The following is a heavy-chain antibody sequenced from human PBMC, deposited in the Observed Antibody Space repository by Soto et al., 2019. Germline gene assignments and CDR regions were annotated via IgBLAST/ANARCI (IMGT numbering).Heavy chain of an antibody. CDR2: ISGSGGST. Sequence: GGSLILSCAASGFTFSSYAMSWVRQAPGKGLEWVSAISGSGGSTHYADSVKGRFTISRDNSKNTLYLQMNSLRAEDTAVYYCAKDKRISSSWYADYWGQGTLVTVAS. J-gene: IGHJ4*02. D-gene: IGHD6-13*01. CDR3: AKDKRISSSWYADY. CDR1: GFTFSSYA. V-gene: IGHV3-23*01.